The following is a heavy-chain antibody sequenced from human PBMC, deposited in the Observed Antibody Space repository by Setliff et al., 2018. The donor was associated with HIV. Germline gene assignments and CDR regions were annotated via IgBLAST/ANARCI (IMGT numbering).Heavy chain of an antibody. J-gene: IGHJ3*02. CDR2: ISSTSSNI. Sequence: AGTLSLSCTASAFSFSSYGMNWVRQVPGKGLEWVSYISSTSSNIYYVDSVEGRFTISSDNADNSLYLQMNSLRAEDTAVYYCARYALAVPGYHSAFDIWGQGTMVTVSS. D-gene: IGHD6-19*01. V-gene: IGHV3-48*01. CDR1: AFSFSSYG. CDR3: ARYALAVPGYHSAFDI.